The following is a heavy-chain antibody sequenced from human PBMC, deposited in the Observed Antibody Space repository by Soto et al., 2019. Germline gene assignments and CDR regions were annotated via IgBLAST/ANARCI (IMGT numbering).Heavy chain of an antibody. CDR1: GYTFTSYG. V-gene: IGHV1-18*01. CDR2: ISAYNGNT. Sequence: ASVKVSCKASGYTFTSYGISWVRQAPGQGLEGMGWISAYNGNTSYAQKLQGRVTMTTDTSTSTAYMELRSLRSDDTAVYYCAREDIVVVPAAYCGMDVWGQGTTVTVSS. D-gene: IGHD2-2*01. J-gene: IGHJ6*02. CDR3: AREDIVVVPAAYCGMDV.